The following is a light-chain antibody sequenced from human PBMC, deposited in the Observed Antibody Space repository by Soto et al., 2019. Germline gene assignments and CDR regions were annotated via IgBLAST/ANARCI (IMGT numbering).Light chain of an antibody. J-gene: IGKJ1*01. V-gene: IGKV3-20*01. CDR2: VTS. CDR1: QSISSSY. Sequence: EIVLTQSPGTLSLSPGKRATLSCRASQSISSSYLAWYQQKPGQAPRLLIYVTSSRATGIPDRFSGSGSGTDFTLTISRLEPEDFAVYYCQQYGSSPPPTFGQGTKVDIK. CDR3: QQYGSSPPPT.